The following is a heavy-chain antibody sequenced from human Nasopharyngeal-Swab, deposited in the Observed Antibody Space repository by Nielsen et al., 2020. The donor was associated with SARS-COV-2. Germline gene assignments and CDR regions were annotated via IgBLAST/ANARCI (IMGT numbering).Heavy chain of an antibody. CDR2: VSYSGRT. J-gene: IGHJ4*02. D-gene: IGHD4-17*01. Sequence: SETLSLTCAVSGASISSDYWGWIRQPPGKGLEWIGCVSYSGRTDYNPSLKSRVTISTDTSKKHFSLVLSSLTAADTALYYCTRGSLRTAPDCWGQGALVTVSS. CDR3: TRGSLRTAPDC. V-gene: IGHV4-59*12. CDR1: GASISSDY.